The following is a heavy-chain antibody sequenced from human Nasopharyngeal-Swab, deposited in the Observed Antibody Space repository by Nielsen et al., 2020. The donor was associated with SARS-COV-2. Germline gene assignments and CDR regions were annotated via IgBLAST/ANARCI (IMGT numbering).Heavy chain of an antibody. CDR1: GFTFSNYN. CDR3: ARDGLDYDFWSAYFTDV. D-gene: IGHD3-3*01. V-gene: IGHV3-21*01. J-gene: IGHJ6*02. CDR2: ISSSSSYI. Sequence: GGSLRLSCAASGFTFSNYNFNWVRQAPGKGLEWVSSISSSSSYIYYADSVKGRFTISRDNAKNSLYLQMNSLRAEDTAVYYCARDGLDYDFWSAYFTDVWGQGTTVTVSS.